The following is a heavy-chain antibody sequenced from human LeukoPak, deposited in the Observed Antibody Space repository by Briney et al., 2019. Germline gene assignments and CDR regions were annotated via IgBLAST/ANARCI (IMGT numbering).Heavy chain of an antibody. V-gene: IGHV4-61*05. CDR1: GGSITSSSYY. Sequence: PSETLSLTCTASGGSITSSSYYWGWIRQPPGKGLEWIGYIYYSGSTNYNPSLKSRVTISVDTSKNQFSLKLSSVTAADTAVYYCARWFGYGCGGDCSDAFDIWGQGTMVTVSS. CDR3: ARWFGYGCGGDCSDAFDI. D-gene: IGHD2-21*02. CDR2: IYYSGST. J-gene: IGHJ3*02.